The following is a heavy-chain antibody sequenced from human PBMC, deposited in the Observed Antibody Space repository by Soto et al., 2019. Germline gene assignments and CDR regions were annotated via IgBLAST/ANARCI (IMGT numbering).Heavy chain of an antibody. J-gene: IGHJ4*02. CDR2: INHSGST. V-gene: IGHV4-34*01. CDR1: GGSFSGYY. D-gene: IGHD2-8*01. Sequence: LSLTCAVYGGSFSGYYWSWIRQPPGKGLEWIGEINHSGSTNYNPSLKSRVTISVDTSKNQFSLKLSSVTAADTAVYYCAASYCTNGVCYGLRRYYFDYWGQGTLVTVSS. CDR3: AASYCTNGVCYGLRRYYFDY.